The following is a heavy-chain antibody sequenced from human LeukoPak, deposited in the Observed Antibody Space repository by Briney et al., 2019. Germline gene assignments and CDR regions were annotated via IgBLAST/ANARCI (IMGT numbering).Heavy chain of an antibody. D-gene: IGHD2-21*02. CDR1: GYRFISHY. CDR2: MHAGNGNT. CDR3: AREGSYCVGGDCYSFDF. Sequence: ASVKVSCKASGYRFISHYLHLVRQAPGQGPEWLGWMHAGNGNTRYPEKFDGRVTMTRDTSTNTAYMDLSSLRSDDTAVYYCAREGSYCVGGDCYSFDFWGQGTLVTVAS. V-gene: IGHV1-2*02. J-gene: IGHJ4*02.